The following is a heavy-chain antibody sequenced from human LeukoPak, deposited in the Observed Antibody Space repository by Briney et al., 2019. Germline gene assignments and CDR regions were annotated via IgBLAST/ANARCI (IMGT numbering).Heavy chain of an antibody. J-gene: IGHJ4*02. V-gene: IGHV4-39*01. CDR3: ARSGDSSGWVDY. CDR1: GGSISSSSYY. D-gene: IGHD6-19*01. CDR2: IYYSGST. Sequence: SETLSLTCTVSGGSISSSSYYWGWIRQPPGKGLEWIGSIYYSGSTYYNPSFKSRVTISVDTSKNQFSLKLSSVTAADTAVYYCARSGDSSGWVDYWGQGTLVTVSS.